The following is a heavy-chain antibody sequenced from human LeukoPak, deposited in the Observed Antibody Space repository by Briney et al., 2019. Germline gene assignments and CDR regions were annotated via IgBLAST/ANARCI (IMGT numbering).Heavy chain of an antibody. CDR3: ARARGNYVYYPFDY. J-gene: IGHJ4*02. V-gene: IGHV3-23*01. CDR1: GFTFSNYA. D-gene: IGHD4-17*01. Sequence: AGGSLRLSCAASGFTFSNYALSWVRQAPGKGLEWVSTISGSGGTTYYADSVKGRSTISRDNSKNTLYLQLSSLRAEDTAVYYCARARGNYVYYPFDYWGQGALVTVSS. CDR2: ISGSGGTT.